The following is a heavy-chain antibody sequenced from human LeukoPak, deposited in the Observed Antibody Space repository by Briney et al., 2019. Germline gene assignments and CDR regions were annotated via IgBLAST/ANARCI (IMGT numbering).Heavy chain of an antibody. V-gene: IGHV1-2*04. CDR3: ARGPDYYEPFDP. D-gene: IGHD3-22*01. Sequence: ASVKVSCKASGYTFTGYYMHWVRQAPGQGLEWMGWINPISGGTNYAQKFQGWVTMTRDTSISTAYMELSRLRSDDTAVYYCARGPDYYEPFDPWGQGTLVTVSS. J-gene: IGHJ5*02. CDR1: GYTFTGYY. CDR2: INPISGGT.